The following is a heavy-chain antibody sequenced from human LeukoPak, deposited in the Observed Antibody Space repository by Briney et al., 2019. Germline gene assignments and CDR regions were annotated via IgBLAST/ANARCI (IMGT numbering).Heavy chain of an antibody. Sequence: GGALRLSCAASGFTFSAYNMNWVRQPPGRELEWLSFIRGRGGTIYYAASVKGRFTSSRDNAKNSLYLQMNSLRAEDTAVYYCVRDSFDSTGQYYFDYWGLGTLVTVSS. D-gene: IGHD3-22*01. J-gene: IGHJ4*02. CDR2: IRGRGGTI. V-gene: IGHV3-48*04. CDR1: GFTFSAYN. CDR3: VRDSFDSTGQYYFDY.